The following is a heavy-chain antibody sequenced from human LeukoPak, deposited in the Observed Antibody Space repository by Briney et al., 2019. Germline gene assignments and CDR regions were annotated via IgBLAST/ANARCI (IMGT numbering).Heavy chain of an antibody. V-gene: IGHV1-69*05. D-gene: IGHD2/OR15-2a*01. CDR3: ARGLEASMETAYDY. J-gene: IGHJ4*02. Sequence: SVKVSCKASGGSFNAYAISWVRQAPGQGLEWMGGIIPTFGTSNYAQKLQGRVTISTDESTSTAYMEVSSLRSEDTAIYYCARGLEASMETAYDYWGQGTLVTVSS. CDR1: GGSFNAYA. CDR2: IIPTFGTS.